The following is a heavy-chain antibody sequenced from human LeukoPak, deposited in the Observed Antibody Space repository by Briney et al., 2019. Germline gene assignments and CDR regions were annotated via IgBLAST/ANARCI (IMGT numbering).Heavy chain of an antibody. CDR1: GGSISSSSYY. CDR2: IYYSGST. J-gene: IGHJ6*03. D-gene: IGHD6-19*01. CDR3: ASLPGNGGWYRYYYYYMDV. Sequence: SETLSLTCTVSGGSISSSSYYWGWIRQPPGKGLEWIGSIYYSGSTYYNPSLKSRVTISVDTSKNQFSLKLSSVTAADTAVYYCASLPGNGGWYRYYYYYMDVWGKGTTVTVSS. V-gene: IGHV4-39*01.